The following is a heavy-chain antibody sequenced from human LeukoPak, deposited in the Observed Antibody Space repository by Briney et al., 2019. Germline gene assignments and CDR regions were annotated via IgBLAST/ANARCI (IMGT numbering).Heavy chain of an antibody. V-gene: IGHV3-48*01. CDR2: IRINSSNK. Sequence: GGSLRLSCAASGFTFSSYSMHWVRQAPGKGLEWVSYIRINSSNKYYADSVKGRFTISRDNAKNTLYLQMNSLRAEDTAVYYCARDGFVVVADRRDPATVFYYWGEGTLVTVSS. CDR1: GFTFSSYS. D-gene: IGHD2-15*01. J-gene: IGHJ4*02. CDR3: ARDGFVVVADRRDPATVFYY.